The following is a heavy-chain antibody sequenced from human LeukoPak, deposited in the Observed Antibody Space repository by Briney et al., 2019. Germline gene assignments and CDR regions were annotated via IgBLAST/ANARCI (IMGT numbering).Heavy chain of an antibody. CDR1: GGSISSSSYY. CDR3: ARASRNYYDSSGYSFDY. CDR2: IYYSGGT. J-gene: IGHJ4*02. Sequence: SETLSLTCTVSGGSISSSSYYWGWIRQPPGKGLEWIGSIYYSGGTYYNPSLKSRVTISVDTSKNQFSLKLSSVTAADTAVYYCARASRNYYDSSGYSFDYWGQGTLVTVSS. D-gene: IGHD3-22*01. V-gene: IGHV4-39*01.